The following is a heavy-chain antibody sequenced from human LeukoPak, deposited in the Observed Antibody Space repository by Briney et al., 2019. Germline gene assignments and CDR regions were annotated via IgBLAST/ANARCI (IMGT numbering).Heavy chain of an antibody. J-gene: IGHJ4*02. Sequence: GGSLGLSCAASGFTFSSYEMNWVRQAPGKGLEWVSYISSSGSTIYYADSVKGRFTISRDNAKNSLYLQMNSLRAEDTAVYYCARGYSSWGDYWGQGTLVTVSS. CDR3: ARGYSSWGDY. CDR2: ISSSGSTI. CDR1: GFTFSSYE. V-gene: IGHV3-48*03. D-gene: IGHD6-6*01.